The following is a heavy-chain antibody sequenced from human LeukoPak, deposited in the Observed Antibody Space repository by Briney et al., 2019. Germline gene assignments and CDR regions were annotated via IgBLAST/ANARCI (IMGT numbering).Heavy chain of an antibody. Sequence: GGSLRLSCAASGFTFSSYAMSWVRQAPGKGLEWVSAISGSGGSTYYADSVKGRFTISRDNSKNTLYLQMNSLRAEDTAVYYCAKFGWGSSWYPPIYWYFDYWGQGTLVTVSS. V-gene: IGHV3-23*01. CDR3: AKFGWGSSWYPPIYWYFDY. J-gene: IGHJ4*02. D-gene: IGHD6-13*01. CDR2: ISGSGGST. CDR1: GFTFSSYA.